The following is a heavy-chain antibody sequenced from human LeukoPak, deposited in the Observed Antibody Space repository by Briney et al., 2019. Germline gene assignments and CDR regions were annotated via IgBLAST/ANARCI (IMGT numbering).Heavy chain of an antibody. V-gene: IGHV3-30-3*01. Sequence: EGSLRLSCAASGFTFSSHAMHWVRQAPGKGLEWVAVISYDGSNKYYADSVKGRFTISRDNSKNTLYLQMNSLRAEDTAVYYCAREAIIAAAGMEFDYWGQGTLVTVSS. CDR2: ISYDGSNK. D-gene: IGHD6-13*01. CDR3: AREAIIAAAGMEFDY. CDR1: GFTFSSHA. J-gene: IGHJ4*02.